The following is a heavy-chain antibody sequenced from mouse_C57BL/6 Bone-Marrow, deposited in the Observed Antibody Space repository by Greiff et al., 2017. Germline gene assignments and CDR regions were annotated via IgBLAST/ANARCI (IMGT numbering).Heavy chain of an antibody. J-gene: IGHJ4*01. D-gene: IGHD2-14*01. V-gene: IGHV1-53*01. Sequence: VQLQQPGTELVKPGASVKLSCKASGYTFTSYWMHWVKQRPGQGLEWIGNINPSNGGTNYNEKFKSKATLTVDKSSSTAYMQLSSLTSEDSAVYDCARYRNDVDYAMDYWGQGTSVTVSS. CDR1: GYTFTSYW. CDR2: INPSNGGT. CDR3: ARYRNDVDYAMDY.